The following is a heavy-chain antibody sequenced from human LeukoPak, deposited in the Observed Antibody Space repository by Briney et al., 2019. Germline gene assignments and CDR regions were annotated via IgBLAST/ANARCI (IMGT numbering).Heavy chain of an antibody. J-gene: IGHJ4*02. Sequence: PGGSLRLSCAASGNYWMHWVRQAPGKGLVWVSHINSDGSWTSYADSVKGRFTISKDSAKNTVYLQMNSPRAEDTAVYYCVSFYETYWGRGTLVTVSS. CDR2: INSDGSWT. V-gene: IGHV3-74*01. CDR1: GNYW. D-gene: IGHD2/OR15-2a*01. CDR3: VSFYETY.